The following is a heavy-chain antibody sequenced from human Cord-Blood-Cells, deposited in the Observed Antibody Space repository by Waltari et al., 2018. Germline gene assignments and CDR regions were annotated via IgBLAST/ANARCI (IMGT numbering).Heavy chain of an antibody. CDR2: RWYEGSKK. CDR1: GFTSSSYG. CDR3: ARERPDGYSSGWYYYYGMDV. Sequence: QVQLVESGGGVVQPGRSLRLSCAASGFTSSSYGMHWVRQAPGKGLEWVAFRWYEGSKKYYADSVKGRFTISRDNSKNTLYLQMNSLRAEDTAVYYCARERPDGYSSGWYYYYGMDVWGQGTTVTVSS. J-gene: IGHJ6*02. V-gene: IGHV3-33*01. D-gene: IGHD6-19*01.